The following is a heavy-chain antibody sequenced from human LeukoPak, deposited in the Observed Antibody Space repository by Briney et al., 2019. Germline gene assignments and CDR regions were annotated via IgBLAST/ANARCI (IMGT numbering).Heavy chain of an antibody. D-gene: IGHD1-26*01. CDR3: ARVPQYSGSYGQGS. V-gene: IGHV3-21*01. J-gene: IGHJ4*02. CDR1: GYTFSSYS. Sequence: PGGSLRLSCAASGYTFSSYSMNWVRQAPGKGLEWVSSISSSSSYIYYADSVKGRFTISRDNAKNSLYLQMNSLRAEDTAGYYCARVPQYSGSYGQGSWGQGTLVTVSS. CDR2: ISSSSSYI.